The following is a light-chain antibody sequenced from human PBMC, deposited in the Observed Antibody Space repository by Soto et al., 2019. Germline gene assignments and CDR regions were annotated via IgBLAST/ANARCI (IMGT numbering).Light chain of an antibody. Sequence: QSALTQPASLSGSPGQSITISCTGTSSDIGAYDYVSWFQQHPGKAPKLMISEVNNRPSGVSNRFSGSKSGKTAYLTISGLQVEDEAEYYCSSYTSSSTPPFGTGTKV. CDR3: SSYTSSSTPP. CDR1: SSDIGAYDY. V-gene: IGLV2-14*01. CDR2: EVN. J-gene: IGLJ1*01.